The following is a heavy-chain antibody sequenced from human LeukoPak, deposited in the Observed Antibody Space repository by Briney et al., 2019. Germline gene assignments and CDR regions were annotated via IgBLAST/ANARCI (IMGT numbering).Heavy chain of an antibody. J-gene: IGHJ6*02. CDR3: AKDMGTIFGVVTNYYYYGMDV. Sequence: GGSLRLSCAASGFTFSSYGVHWVRQAPGKGLEWVAVISYDGSNKYYADSVKGRFTISRDNSKNTLYLQMNSLGAEDTAVYYCAKDMGTIFGVVTNYYYYGMDVWGQGTTVTVSS. CDR1: GFTFSSYG. V-gene: IGHV3-30*18. D-gene: IGHD3-3*01. CDR2: ISYDGSNK.